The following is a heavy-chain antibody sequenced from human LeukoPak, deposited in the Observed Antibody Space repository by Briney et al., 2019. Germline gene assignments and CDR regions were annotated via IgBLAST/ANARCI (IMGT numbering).Heavy chain of an antibody. CDR2: INYSGST. V-gene: IGHV4-61*01. Sequence: SETLSLTCTVSGGSISSSSYYWSWIRQPPGKGLEWIGYINYSGSTNYNPSLKSRVTISVDTSKNQFSLKLSSVTAADTAVYYCARDLHCSSTSCYGGDWFDPWGQGTLVTVSS. D-gene: IGHD2-2*01. J-gene: IGHJ5*02. CDR1: GGSISSSSYY. CDR3: ARDLHCSSTSCYGGDWFDP.